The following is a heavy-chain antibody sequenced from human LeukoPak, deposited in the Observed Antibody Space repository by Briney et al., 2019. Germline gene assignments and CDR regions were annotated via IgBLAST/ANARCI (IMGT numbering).Heavy chain of an antibody. J-gene: IGHJ4*02. CDR2: INPNSGGT. D-gene: IGHD3-22*01. CDR1: GYTFTGYY. Sequence: GASVKVSCKASGYTFTGYYMHWVRQAPGQGLEWMGWINPNSGGTNYAQKSQGRVTTTRDMSTSTAYMELSSLRSEDTAVYYCAASKGRDSSGYYFPFDYWGQGTLVTVSS. CDR3: AASKGRDSSGYYFPFDY. V-gene: IGHV1-2*02.